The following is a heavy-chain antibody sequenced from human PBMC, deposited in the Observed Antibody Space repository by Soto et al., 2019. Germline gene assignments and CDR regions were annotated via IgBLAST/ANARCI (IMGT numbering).Heavy chain of an antibody. D-gene: IGHD3-22*01. CDR3: ARAPHYYDSSGYYPLNY. J-gene: IGHJ4*02. V-gene: IGHV3-30-3*01. CDR1: GFTFSSYA. Sequence: QVQLVESGGGVVQPGRSLRLSCAASGFTFSSYAMHWVRQAPGKGLEWVAVISYDGSNKYYADSVKGRFTISRDNSKNTLYLQMDSLRAEDTAVYYCARAPHYYDSSGYYPLNYWGQGTLVTVSS. CDR2: ISYDGSNK.